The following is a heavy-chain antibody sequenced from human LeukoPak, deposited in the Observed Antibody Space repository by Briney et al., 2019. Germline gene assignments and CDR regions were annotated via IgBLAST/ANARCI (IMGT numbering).Heavy chain of an antibody. CDR3: ATPLGYGDYPLDY. J-gene: IGHJ4*02. CDR1: GGSISSSSYY. Sequence: SETLSLTYTVSGGSISSSSYYWGWIRQPPGKGLEWIGSIYYSGSAYYNPSLKSRVTISVDTSKNQFSLKLSSVTAADTAVYYCATPLGYGDYPLDYWGQGTLVTVSS. CDR2: IYYSGSA. D-gene: IGHD4-17*01. V-gene: IGHV4-39*01.